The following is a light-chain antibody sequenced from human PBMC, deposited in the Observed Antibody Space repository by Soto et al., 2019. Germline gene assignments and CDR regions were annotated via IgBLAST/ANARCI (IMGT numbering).Light chain of an antibody. J-gene: IGKJ4*01. CDR2: GAS. V-gene: IGKV1-17*01. CDR1: QGIRNA. Sequence: DIQMTQSPSSLSACVGDKVTITCRASQGIRNALAWYQQKPGKAPKXMIYGASTLQSGVPSRFSGSGSATEFTLTITSLQPEDVATYYCVQHDTDPLTFGGGTKVDIK. CDR3: VQHDTDPLT.